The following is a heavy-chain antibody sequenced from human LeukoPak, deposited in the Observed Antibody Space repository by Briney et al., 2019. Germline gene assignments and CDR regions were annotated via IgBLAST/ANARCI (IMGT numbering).Heavy chain of an antibody. Sequence: PGGSLRLSCAASGFTFDDYAMHWVRQAPGKGLERVSGISWNSGSIGYADSVKGRFTISRDNAKNSLYLQMNSLRAEDTALYYCAKDIITFGGVIVTPHFDYWGQGTLVTVSS. CDR2: ISWNSGSI. CDR1: GFTFDDYA. V-gene: IGHV3-9*01. D-gene: IGHD3-16*02. CDR3: AKDIITFGGVIVTPHFDY. J-gene: IGHJ4*02.